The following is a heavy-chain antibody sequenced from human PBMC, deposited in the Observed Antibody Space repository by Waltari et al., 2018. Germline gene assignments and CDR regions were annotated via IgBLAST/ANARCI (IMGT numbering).Heavy chain of an antibody. J-gene: IGHJ4*02. CDR3: AREQFYNSGIQGSAFDY. CDR1: GGSFSGYY. Sequence: QVQLQQWGAGLLKPSETLSLTCAVYGGSFSGYYWSWIRQPPGKGLEWIGEINHSGSTNYNPSLKSRVTISVDTSKNQFSLKLSSVTAADTAVYYCAREQFYNSGIQGSAFDYWGQGTLVTVSS. D-gene: IGHD3-10*01. CDR2: INHSGST. V-gene: IGHV4-34*01.